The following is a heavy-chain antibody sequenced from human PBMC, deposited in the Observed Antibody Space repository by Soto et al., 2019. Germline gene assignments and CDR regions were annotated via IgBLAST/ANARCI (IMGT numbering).Heavy chain of an antibody. D-gene: IGHD6-13*01. CDR3: ASLRSRWNIDY. CDR2: IYYTGST. V-gene: IGHV4-30-4*01. J-gene: IGHJ4*02. CDR1: GGSISTDDHY. Sequence: QVQLQESGPGLVKPSQTLSLTCTVSGGSISTDDHYWSWIRQPPGKGLEWIGYIYYTGSTHYNPSLKTRLFTSLDTSKNQFSLQLTSVTAADTAVYYCASLRSRWNIDYWGQGTLVTFSS.